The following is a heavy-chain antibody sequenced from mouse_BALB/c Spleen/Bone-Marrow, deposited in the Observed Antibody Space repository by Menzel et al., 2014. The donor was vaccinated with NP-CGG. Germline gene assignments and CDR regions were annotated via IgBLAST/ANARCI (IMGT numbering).Heavy chain of an antibody. CDR2: INPGSGST. D-gene: IGHD2-3*01. V-gene: IGHV1-54*01. J-gene: IGHJ2*01. CDR1: GYAFTDYL. Sequence: QVTLKECGAELVRPGTSVKVSCKASGYAFTDYLMEWLKQRPGQGLEWIGVINPGSGSTSYNEKFKDKATLTADKSSSTAYMQLSSLTSDDSAVYFCARYDGYFDYWGQGTILTVSS. CDR3: ARYDGYFDY.